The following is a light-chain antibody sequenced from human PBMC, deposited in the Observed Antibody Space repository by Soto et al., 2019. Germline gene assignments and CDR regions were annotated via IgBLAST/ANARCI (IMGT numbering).Light chain of an antibody. CDR2: GAS. CDR3: QQYFDWRT. V-gene: IGKV3-15*01. J-gene: IGKJ1*01. CDR1: QSVSSD. Sequence: EIVMTQSPATLSVSPGDRVTLSCRASQSVSSDLAWYQHKPGQPPRLLIYGASTRATGIPDTFCGSGSGTEFTLTISSLQSEDAAVYYCQQYFDWRTFGQGTRVEVK.